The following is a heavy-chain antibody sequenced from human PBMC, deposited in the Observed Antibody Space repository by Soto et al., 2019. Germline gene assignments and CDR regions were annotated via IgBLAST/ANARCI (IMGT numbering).Heavy chain of an antibody. Sequence: ASVKVSCTASGYTFTSYYMHWVRQAPGQGLEWMGIINPSGGSTSYAQKFQGRVTMTRDTSTSTVYMELSSLRSEDTAVYYCAAGPDIVVVPAASYYYYYGMDVWGQGTTVTVSS. CDR3: AAGPDIVVVPAASYYYYYGMDV. CDR1: GYTFTSYY. D-gene: IGHD2-2*01. V-gene: IGHV1-46*01. J-gene: IGHJ6*02. CDR2: INPSGGST.